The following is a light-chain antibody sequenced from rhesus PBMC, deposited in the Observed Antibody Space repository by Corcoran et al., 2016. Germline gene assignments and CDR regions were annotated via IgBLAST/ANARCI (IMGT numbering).Light chain of an antibody. V-gene: IGKV1-25*01. CDR3: QHGYGTPLT. CDR2: KAS. J-gene: IGKJ4*01. Sequence: DIQMTQSPSSLSASVGDRVTITCQASQGIGNNLAWYQQRPGKVPKLLIYKASTLQSGVPSRFSGSGSGTDFTLTISSLQPEDFATYFCQHGYGTPLTFGGGTKVELK. CDR1: QGIGNN.